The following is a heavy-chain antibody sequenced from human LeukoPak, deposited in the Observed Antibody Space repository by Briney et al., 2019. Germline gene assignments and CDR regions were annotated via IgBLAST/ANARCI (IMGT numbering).Heavy chain of an antibody. D-gene: IGHD2-2*01. J-gene: IGHJ4*02. CDR3: ARMKGCSSITCYFTIY. CDR1: GFTFSTFW. CDR2: IKEDGSEK. Sequence: GGSLRLSCAASGFTFSTFWMTWVRQAPGKGLEWVANIKEDGSEKYYVDSQKGRFTISRDNAKKSLYLQMNSLRAEDTAVYYCARMKGCSSITCYFTIYWGQGTLVTVSS. V-gene: IGHV3-7*05.